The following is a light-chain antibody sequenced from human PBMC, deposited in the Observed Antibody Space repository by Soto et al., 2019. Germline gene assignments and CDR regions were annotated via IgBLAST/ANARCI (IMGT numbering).Light chain of an antibody. CDR3: SSYTSSATLV. CDR2: EVS. Sequence: QSALTQPASVSGSPGQSITISCTGTSSDVGGYNYVSWYQQHPGKAPKLMLYEVSNPPSGVSYRFSGSKSANTAPLTISGLQAEDEADNYSSSYTSSATLVFGGGTKLTVL. J-gene: IGLJ2*01. CDR1: SSDVGGYNY. V-gene: IGLV2-14*01.